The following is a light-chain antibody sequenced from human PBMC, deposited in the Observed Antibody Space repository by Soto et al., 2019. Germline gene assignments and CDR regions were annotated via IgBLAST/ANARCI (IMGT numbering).Light chain of an antibody. CDR1: QGIGNY. J-gene: IGKJ1*01. V-gene: IGKV1-27*01. CDR3: LKYNGAPWT. CDR2: AAS. Sequence: DIQMTQSPASLSASVGDSVTITCRANQGIGNYLAWYQQKPGKVPKILISAASTLQSGVPSRFSASGTGTDFTLTISSLQPEDVATYYCLKYNGAPWTFGQGTQVEI.